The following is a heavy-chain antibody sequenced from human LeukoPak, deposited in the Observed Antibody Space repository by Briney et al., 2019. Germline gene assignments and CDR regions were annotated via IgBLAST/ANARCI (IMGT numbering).Heavy chain of an antibody. CDR1: GFTVSSNY. CDR3: ARDPHTSMVGGFYFDY. CDR2: ITGSSRTI. Sequence: GGSLRLSCAASGFTVSSNYMKWVRQAPGKVLEWDSYITGSSRTIYYADSVKGRFTISRDNDKNSLYLQLNSLRDEDTAAYYCARDPHTSMVGGFYFDYWGQGALVTVSS. J-gene: IGHJ4*02. V-gene: IGHV3-48*02. D-gene: IGHD3-10*01.